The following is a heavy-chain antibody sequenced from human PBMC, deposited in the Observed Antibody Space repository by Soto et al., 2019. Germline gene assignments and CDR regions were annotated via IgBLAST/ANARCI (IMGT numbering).Heavy chain of an antibody. V-gene: IGHV3-64*01. D-gene: IGHD6-6*01. Sequence: VQLAESGGGLAQPGGSLRLSCAASGFTLSGYAMDWVRQAPGKGLEYVSGISSNGVGTYYANSVQGRFTISRDNSKNTVYLQMGSLRPEDMAVYYCARRARPHFYYMDVWGKGTTVTVSS. J-gene: IGHJ6*03. CDR1: GFTLSGYA. CDR3: ARRARPHFYYMDV. CDR2: ISSNGVGT.